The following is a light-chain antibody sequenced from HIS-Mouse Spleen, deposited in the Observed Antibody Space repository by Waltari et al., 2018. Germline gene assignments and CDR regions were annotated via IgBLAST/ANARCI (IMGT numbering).Light chain of an antibody. CDR2: KDS. CDR3: YSAADNNVV. V-gene: IGLV3-27*01. Sequence: SYELTQPSSVSVSPGQTARITCSGDVLAKKYARWVQQKPGQAPVMVIYKDSERPPGIPERFSGSSSGTTVTLTISGAQVEDEADYYCYSAADNNVVFGGGTKLTVL. J-gene: IGLJ2*01. CDR1: VLAKKY.